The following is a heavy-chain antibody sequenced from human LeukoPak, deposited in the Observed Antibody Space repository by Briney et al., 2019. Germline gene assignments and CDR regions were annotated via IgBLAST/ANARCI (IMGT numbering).Heavy chain of an antibody. CDR2: ISSSSSTI. CDR1: GFTFSSYS. V-gene: IGHV3-48*02. D-gene: IGHD1-26*01. CDR3: ASQVGATPTGDY. Sequence: GGSLRLSCAASGFTFSSYSMNWVRQAPGRGLEWVSYISSSSSTIYYADSVKGRFTISRDNAKNSLYLQMNSLRDEDTAVYYCASQVGATPTGDYWGQGALVTVSS. J-gene: IGHJ4*02.